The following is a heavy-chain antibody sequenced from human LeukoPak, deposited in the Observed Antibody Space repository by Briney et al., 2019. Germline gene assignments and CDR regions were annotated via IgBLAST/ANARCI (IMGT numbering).Heavy chain of an antibody. CDR2: IWYDGSNK. J-gene: IGHJ6*02. CDR1: GFTFSSYG. Sequence: GGSLRLSCAASGFTFSSYGMRWVRQAPGKGLEWVAVIWYDGSNKYYADSVKGRFTISRDNSKNTLYLQMNSLRAEDTAVYYCARGFTSYYYYYGMDVWGQGTTVTVSS. V-gene: IGHV3-33*01. CDR3: ARGFTSYYYYYGMDV.